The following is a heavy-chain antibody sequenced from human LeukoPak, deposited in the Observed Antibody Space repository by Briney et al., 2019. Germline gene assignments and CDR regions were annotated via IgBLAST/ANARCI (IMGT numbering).Heavy chain of an antibody. Sequence: GGSLRLSCAASGFTFNTYTMNWVRQAPGKGLEWVSSISSTNTYIYYADSLKGRFTISRDNAKNSLYLQMTSLRAEDTAVYYRTREMYSSAWAADYWGQGTLVTVSS. CDR3: TREMYSSAWAADY. CDR2: ISSTNTYI. J-gene: IGHJ4*02. V-gene: IGHV3-21*01. CDR1: GFTFNTYT. D-gene: IGHD6-19*01.